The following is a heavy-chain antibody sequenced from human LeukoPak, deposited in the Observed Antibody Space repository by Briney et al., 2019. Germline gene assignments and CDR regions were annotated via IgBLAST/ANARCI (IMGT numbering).Heavy chain of an antibody. D-gene: IGHD4-17*01. J-gene: IGHJ4*02. CDR3: RTDRYGDYGDYIDY. V-gene: IGHV1-2*02. CDR2: INPNSGGT. Sequence: ASVKVSCKASGYTFTGYYMHWVRQAPGQGLEWMGWINPNSGGTNYAKKFQGRVTMTGDTYISTAYMELSRLRSDDTAVYYCRTDRYGDYGDYIDYWGQGTLVSVSS. CDR1: GYTFTGYY.